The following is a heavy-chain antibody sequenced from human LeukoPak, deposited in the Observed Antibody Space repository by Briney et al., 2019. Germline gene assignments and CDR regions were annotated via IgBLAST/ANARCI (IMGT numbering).Heavy chain of an antibody. J-gene: IGHJ4*02. CDR3: AREPTRNYFDY. V-gene: IGHV4-59*01. CDR2: IYYIGST. Sequence: SESLSLTCTVSGATISRYYWSWIRQPPGKGLEWIGYIYYIGSTNYNPSLKGRVTISVDTSKNQFSLKLSSVTAADTAVYYCAREPTRNYFDYWGQGTLVTVSS. CDR1: GATISRYY.